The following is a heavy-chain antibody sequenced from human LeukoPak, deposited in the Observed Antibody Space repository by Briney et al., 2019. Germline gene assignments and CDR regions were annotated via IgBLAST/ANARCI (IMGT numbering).Heavy chain of an antibody. CDR1: GGSFSGYY. D-gene: IGHD2-2*01. CDR2: INHSGST. Sequence: SETLSLTLPVYGGSFSGYYWNWIRQPPGKEKEWIGEINHSGSTNYNPSLKSRVTISVDTSKNQFSLKLSSVTAADTAVYYCARVDQLLSDWFDPWGQGTLVTVSS. CDR3: ARVDQLLSDWFDP. J-gene: IGHJ5*02. V-gene: IGHV4-34*01.